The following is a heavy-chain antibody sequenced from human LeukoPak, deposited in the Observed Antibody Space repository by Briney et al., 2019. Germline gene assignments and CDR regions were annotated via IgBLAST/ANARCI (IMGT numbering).Heavy chain of an antibody. D-gene: IGHD6-19*01. J-gene: IGHJ4*02. Sequence: SETLSLTCAVYGGSFSGYYWSWIRQPPGKGLEWIGEINHSGSTNYNPSLKSRVTISVDTSKNQFSLKLSSVTAADTAVYYCARGRWEQGLPTRVWYFDYWGQGTLVTVSS. CDR1: GGSFSGYY. CDR2: INHSGST. V-gene: IGHV4-34*01. CDR3: ARGRWEQGLPTRVWYFDY.